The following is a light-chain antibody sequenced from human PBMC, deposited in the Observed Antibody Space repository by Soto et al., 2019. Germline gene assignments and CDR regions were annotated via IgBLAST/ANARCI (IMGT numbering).Light chain of an antibody. V-gene: IGKV3-15*01. CDR1: QTVRSD. Sequence: EIVMTQSPATLSVSPGERATLTCRASQTVRSDFAWYQQKPGQAPRLLIYGASIRATGIPARFSGSGSGTEFTLTISSLQSEYFAVYYCQQYNKWPLTFGGGTKVEIK. J-gene: IGKJ4*01. CDR2: GAS. CDR3: QQYNKWPLT.